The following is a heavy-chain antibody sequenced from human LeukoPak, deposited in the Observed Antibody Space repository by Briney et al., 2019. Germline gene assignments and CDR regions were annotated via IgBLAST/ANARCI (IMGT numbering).Heavy chain of an antibody. CDR3: ARGRYSGYDGTDY. D-gene: IGHD5-12*01. Sequence: SGGSLRLSCAASGFTFSSYAMHWVRQAPGKGLEWVAVISYDGSNKYYADSVKGRFTISRDNSKDTLYLQMNSLRAEDTAVYYCARGRYSGYDGTDYWGQGTLVTVSS. V-gene: IGHV3-30*04. CDR2: ISYDGSNK. CDR1: GFTFSSYA. J-gene: IGHJ4*02.